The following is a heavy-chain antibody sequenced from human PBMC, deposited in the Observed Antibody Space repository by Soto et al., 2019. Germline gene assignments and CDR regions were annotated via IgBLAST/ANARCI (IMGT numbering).Heavy chain of an antibody. J-gene: IGHJ4*02. CDR2: ISSSSSTI. V-gene: IGHV3-48*01. CDR1: GFTFSSYS. CDR3: AREGRGGGVDY. Sequence: EVQLVESGGGLVQPGGSLRLSCAASGFTFSSYSMNWVRQAPGKGLEWVSYISSSSSTIYYADSVKGRFTISRDNAKNSLYLQMNSLRAEDTAVYYCAREGRGGGVDYWGQGTLVTVSS. D-gene: IGHD3-16*01.